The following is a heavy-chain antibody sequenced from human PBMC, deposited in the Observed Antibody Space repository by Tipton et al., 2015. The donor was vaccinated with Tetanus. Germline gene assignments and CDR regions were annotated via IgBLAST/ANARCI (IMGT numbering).Heavy chain of an antibody. CDR1: GGSISSYY. J-gene: IGHJ5*02. Sequence: TLSLTCTVSGGSISSYYWSWIRQPPGKGLEWIGYTYYSGSTNYNPPLKSRVTISVDTSKIQFSLKLSSVTAADTAVYYCARGGRYDYGVQGWFDPWGQGTLVTVSS. D-gene: IGHD4-17*01. CDR2: TYYSGST. V-gene: IGHV4-59*01. CDR3: ARGGRYDYGVQGWFDP.